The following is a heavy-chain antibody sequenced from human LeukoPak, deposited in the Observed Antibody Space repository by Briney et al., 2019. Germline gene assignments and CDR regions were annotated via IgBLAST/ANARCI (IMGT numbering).Heavy chain of an antibody. CDR3: ARENVEVAGTGAGYYFDY. CDR2: ISSSGSTI. Sequence: GGSLRLSCAASGFTFSSYEMNWVRQAPGKGLEWVSYISSSGSTIYYADSVKGRFTISRDNAKNSLYLQMNSLRAEDTAVYYCARENVEVAGTGAGYYFDYWGQGTLVTVSS. V-gene: IGHV3-48*03. CDR1: GFTFSSYE. J-gene: IGHJ4*02. D-gene: IGHD6-19*01.